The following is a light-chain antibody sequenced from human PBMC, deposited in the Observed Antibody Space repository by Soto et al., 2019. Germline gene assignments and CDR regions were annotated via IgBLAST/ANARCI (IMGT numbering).Light chain of an antibody. CDR3: SSYTSMTTLV. CDR1: SSDVGGYIY. CDR2: EVS. V-gene: IGLV2-14*01. Sequence: SVLTQPASVSGSPGQSITISCTGTSSDVGGYIYVSWYRQHPGKAPKPIIYEVSNRPSGVSNRFSGSKSGNTASLTISGLQAEDEADYYCSSYTSMTTLVFGTGTKVTV. J-gene: IGLJ1*01.